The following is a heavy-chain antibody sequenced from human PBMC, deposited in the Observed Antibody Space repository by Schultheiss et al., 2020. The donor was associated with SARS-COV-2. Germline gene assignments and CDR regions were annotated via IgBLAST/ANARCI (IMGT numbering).Heavy chain of an antibody. CDR2: INPNSGGT. V-gene: IGHV1-69*10. D-gene: IGHD2-15*01. Sequence: SVKVSCKASGGTFSSYAISWVRQAPGQGLEWMGWINPNSGGTNYAQKFRGRLTITSDRSVSTAYMELSTLRSEDMVVYYCARDLGYCSGGSCYSNMYGMDVWGQGTTVTVSS. CDR3: ARDLGYCSGGSCYSNMYGMDV. J-gene: IGHJ6*02. CDR1: GGTFSSYA.